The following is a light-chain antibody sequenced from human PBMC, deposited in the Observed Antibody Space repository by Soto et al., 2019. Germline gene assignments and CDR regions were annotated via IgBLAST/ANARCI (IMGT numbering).Light chain of an antibody. CDR2: DVT. CDR1: TTDIHDFNS. Sequence: QSALTQPASVSGSPGQSITISCSGPTTDIHDFNSISWYQHHPGKAPKLIAYDVTRRPSGVSRRFSGSKSGLTASLTISGLQAKDEADYFCASYTTTNILLFGTATKVTVL. J-gene: IGLJ1*01. V-gene: IGLV2-14*01. CDR3: ASYTTTNILL.